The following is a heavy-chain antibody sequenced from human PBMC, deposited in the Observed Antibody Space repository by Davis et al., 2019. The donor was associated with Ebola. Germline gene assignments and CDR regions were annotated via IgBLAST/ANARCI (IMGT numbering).Heavy chain of an antibody. CDR1: GFTFSSYS. J-gene: IGHJ4*02. CDR3: ARDLGGDFDY. D-gene: IGHD2-21*01. Sequence: GESLKISCAASGFTFSSYSMNWVRQAPGKGLEWVSSISSSSSYIYYADSVKGRFTISRDNAKNSLYLQMNSLRAEDTAVYYCARDLGGDFDYWGQGTLVTVSS. V-gene: IGHV3-21*04. CDR2: ISSSSSYI.